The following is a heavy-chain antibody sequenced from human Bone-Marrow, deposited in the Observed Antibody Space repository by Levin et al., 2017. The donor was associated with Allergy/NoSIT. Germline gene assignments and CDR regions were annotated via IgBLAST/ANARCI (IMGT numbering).Heavy chain of an antibody. D-gene: IGHD2-2*01. CDR2: TYYRSKWYN. CDR3: ARGGDIVVVPAARGLDYYMDV. Sequence: SETLSLTCAISGASVSSNSAAWNWIRQSPSRGLEWLGRTYYRSKWYNDYAVSVKSRITINPDTSKNQFSLQLNSVTPEDTAVYYCARGGDIVVVPAARGLDYYMDVWGKGTTVTVSS. CDR1: GASVSSNSAA. V-gene: IGHV6-1*01. J-gene: IGHJ6*03.